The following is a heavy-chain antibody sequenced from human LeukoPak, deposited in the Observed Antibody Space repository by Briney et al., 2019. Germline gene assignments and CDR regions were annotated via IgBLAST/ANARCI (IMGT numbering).Heavy chain of an antibody. J-gene: IGHJ6*03. CDR3: ARDGGYYYMDV. V-gene: IGHV3-21*01. CDR1: GFPFGYYN. D-gene: IGHD3-16*01. Sequence: PGGSLRLSCAASGFPFGYYNMNWVRQAPGKGLEWVSSIRSSSTYIYYADSVKGRFTVSRDDAKNSLYLQMNSLRADDTAVYYCARDGGYYYMDVWGKGTTVTVSS. CDR2: IRSSSTYI.